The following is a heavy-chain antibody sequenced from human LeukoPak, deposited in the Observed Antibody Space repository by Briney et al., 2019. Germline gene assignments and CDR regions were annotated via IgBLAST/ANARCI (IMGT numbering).Heavy chain of an antibody. D-gene: IGHD2-2*01. V-gene: IGHV5-51*01. Sequence: GESLKISCRGSGYSFTTYWIGWVRQIPGKGLEWMGIIYPGDSDTRYTPSFQGQVTMSADKSINTAYLQWSSLKASDTAMYYCARRQGCSSTSCPPDYWGQGTLVTVSP. J-gene: IGHJ4*02. CDR3: ARRQGCSSTSCPPDY. CDR2: IYPGDSDT. CDR1: GYSFTTYW.